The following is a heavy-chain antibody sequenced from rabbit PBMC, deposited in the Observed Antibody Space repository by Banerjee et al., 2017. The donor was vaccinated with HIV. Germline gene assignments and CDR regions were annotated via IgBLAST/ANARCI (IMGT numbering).Heavy chain of an antibody. CDR3: ARRDYGSRPYCDL. J-gene: IGHJ4*01. CDR1: GLDFSNTYY. D-gene: IGHD5-1*01. V-gene: IGHV1S45*01. CDR2: IYTGDGTT. Sequence: QLVEYGGDLVQPEGSLTLTCTASGLDFSNTYYMCWVRQAPGKGLEWIACIYTGDGTTYSASWVNGRFSISKTSSTTVTLQRTSLTAADTATYFCARRDYGSRPYCDLWGPGTLVTVS.